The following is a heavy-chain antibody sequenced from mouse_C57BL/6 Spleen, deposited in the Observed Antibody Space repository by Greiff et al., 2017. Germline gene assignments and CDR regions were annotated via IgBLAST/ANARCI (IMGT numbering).Heavy chain of an antibody. V-gene: IGHV1-55*01. CDR3: ARETYGRGGFDV. CDR1: GYTFTSYW. CDR2: IYPGSGST. Sequence: QVQLKQPGAELVKPGASVKMSCKASGYTFTSYWITWVKQRPGQGLEWIGDIYPGSGSTTYNEKFKSKATLTVDTSSSTAYMQLSSLTSEDSAVYYCARETYGRGGFDVWGTGTTVTVSS. D-gene: IGHD1-1*01. J-gene: IGHJ1*03.